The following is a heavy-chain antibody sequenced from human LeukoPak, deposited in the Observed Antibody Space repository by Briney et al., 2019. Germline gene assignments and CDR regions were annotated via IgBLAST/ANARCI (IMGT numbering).Heavy chain of an antibody. D-gene: IGHD3-22*01. CDR3: AKGQSSSGLRNYFDY. J-gene: IGHJ4*02. CDR2: ISASGGTT. V-gene: IGHV3-23*01. CDR1: GFTFSSYA. Sequence: GGSLRLSCAASGFTFSSYAMSWVRQAPGKGLEWVSGISASGGTTYYADSVKGRFTISRDNSKNTLYLQMNSPRAEDTAVYYCAKGQSSSGLRNYFDYWGQGTLVTVSS.